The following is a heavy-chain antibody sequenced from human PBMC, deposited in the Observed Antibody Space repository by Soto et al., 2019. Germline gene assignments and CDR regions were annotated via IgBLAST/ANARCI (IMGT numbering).Heavy chain of an antibody. CDR2: IEHSGRT. V-gene: IGHV4-34*01. Sequence: NPSETLSLTCAVYGGSFSGYYWSWIRQPPGKGLEWIGGIEHSGRTNQNPSLKTRLIISLDTSKNQFSLRVRSVTAADTAVYYCARGVSLTGAVQGDAPGKDFFDSWGQGTLVTVSS. CDR1: GGSFSGYY. CDR3: ARGVSLTGAVQGDAPGKDFFDS. D-gene: IGHD1-26*01. J-gene: IGHJ4*02.